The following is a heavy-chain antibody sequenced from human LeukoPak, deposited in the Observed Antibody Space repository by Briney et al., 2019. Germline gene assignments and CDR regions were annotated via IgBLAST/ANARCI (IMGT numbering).Heavy chain of an antibody. D-gene: IGHD3-22*01. CDR2: INHSGST. Sequence: SETLSLTCAVYGGSFSGYYWSWIRQPPGKGLEWIGEINHSGSTNYNPSLKSRVTISVDTSENQFSLKLSSVTAADTAVYYCARVQVGYYDSSGYPRRNGAFDIWGQGTMVTVSS. J-gene: IGHJ3*02. V-gene: IGHV4-34*01. CDR1: GGSFSGYY. CDR3: ARVQVGYYDSSGYPRRNGAFDI.